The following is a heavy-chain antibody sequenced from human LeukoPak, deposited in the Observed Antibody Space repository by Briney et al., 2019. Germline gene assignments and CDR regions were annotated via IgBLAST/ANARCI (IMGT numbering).Heavy chain of an antibody. Sequence: GGSLRLSCAASGFTFSSYAMSWVRQAPGKGLEWVSAISGSGGSTYYADSVKGRFTISRDNSKNTLYLQMNSLRAEDTAVYYCAKDEVYYDFWSGYLHFDYWGQGTLVTVSS. CDR2: ISGSGGST. D-gene: IGHD3-3*01. CDR3: AKDEVYYDFWSGYLHFDY. J-gene: IGHJ4*02. V-gene: IGHV3-23*01. CDR1: GFTFSSYA.